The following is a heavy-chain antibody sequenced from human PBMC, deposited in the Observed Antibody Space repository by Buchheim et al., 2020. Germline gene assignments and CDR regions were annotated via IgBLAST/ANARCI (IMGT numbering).Heavy chain of an antibody. J-gene: IGHJ6*04. D-gene: IGHD3-10*01. CDR2: ISSSSNYI. V-gene: IGHV3-21*01. Sequence: EVQLVESGGGLVKPGGSLRLSCAASGITFRSYSMNWVRQAPGKGLEWGSSISSSSNYIYYADSVKGRFTIPRDNAENSLYLQMNSLRDEDTAVYYCGCDPYYMDVWGKGTT. CDR3: GCDPYYMDV. CDR1: GITFRSYS.